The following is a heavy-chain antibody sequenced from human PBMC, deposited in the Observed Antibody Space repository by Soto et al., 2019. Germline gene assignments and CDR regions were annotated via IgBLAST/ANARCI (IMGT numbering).Heavy chain of an antibody. J-gene: IGHJ6*02. D-gene: IGHD3-10*01. CDR1: GGTFSSYA. V-gene: IGHV1-69*01. CDR2: IIPIFGTA. CDR3: ARDGGDYYGSGSYYYYYYGMDV. Sequence: QVQLVQSGAEVKKPGSSVKVSCKASGGTFSSYAISWVRQAPGQGLEWMGGIIPIFGTANYAQKFQGRVTITAEESTSTAYMELSRLRSEDTAVYYCARDGGDYYGSGSYYYYYYGMDVWGQGTTVTVSS.